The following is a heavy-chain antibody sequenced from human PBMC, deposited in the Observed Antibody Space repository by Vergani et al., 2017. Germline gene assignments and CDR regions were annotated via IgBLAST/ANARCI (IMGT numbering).Heavy chain of an antibody. J-gene: IGHJ5*02. CDR2: INAGNGNT. Sequence: QVQLVQSGAEVKKPGASVKVSCKASGYTFTSYAMHWVRQAPGQRLEWMGWINAGNGNTKYSQKFQGRVTITRDTSASTAYMELSSLRSEDTAVYYCARAKTGGKKLERPWFDPWGQGTLVTVSS. V-gene: IGHV1-3*01. D-gene: IGHD1-1*01. CDR3: ARAKTGGKKLERPWFDP. CDR1: GYTFTSYA.